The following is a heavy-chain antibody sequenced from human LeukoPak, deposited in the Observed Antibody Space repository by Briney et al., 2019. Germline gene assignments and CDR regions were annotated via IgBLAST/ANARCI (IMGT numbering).Heavy chain of an antibody. V-gene: IGHV4-38-2*02. CDR2: IDHSGST. J-gene: IGHJ6*03. D-gene: IGHD3-10*01. CDR3: ARHLVRGVIPYYMDV. CDR1: GYSISSGYY. Sequence: SETLSLTCTVSGYSISSGYYWGWIRQPPGKGLEWTGSIDHSGSTYYNPSLKSRLTISVDTSKNQFSLKLSSVTAADTAVYYCARHLVRGVIPYYMDVWGKGTTVTVSS.